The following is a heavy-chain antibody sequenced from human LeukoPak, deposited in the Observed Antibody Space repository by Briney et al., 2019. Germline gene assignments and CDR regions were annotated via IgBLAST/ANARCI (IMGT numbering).Heavy chain of an antibody. CDR1: GFTFTNYA. V-gene: IGHV3-23*01. CDR3: ARPDDGSLDAFDI. D-gene: IGHD3-10*01. J-gene: IGHJ3*02. Sequence: PGGSLRLSCATSGFTFTNYAMSWVRQAPGKGLEWVSTITDSTGSSYYADSVKGWSTISRDNSKNTLYLQMNSLRAEDTAVYYCARPDDGSLDAFDIWGQGTMVTVSS. CDR2: ITDSTGSS.